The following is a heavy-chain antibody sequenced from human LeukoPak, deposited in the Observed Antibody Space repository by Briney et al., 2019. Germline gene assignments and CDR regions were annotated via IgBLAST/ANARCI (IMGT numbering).Heavy chain of an antibody. V-gene: IGHV1-46*01. CDR2: INPSGGST. CDR1: GYTFTSYY. D-gene: IGHD3-22*01. Sequence: ASVKVSCKASGYTFTSYYMHWVRQAPGQGLEWMGIINPSGGSTSYAQKFQGRVTMTRDTSTSTVYMELGSLRSEDTAVYYCARDLDYYDSSGYYPPISYWGQGTLVTVSS. CDR3: ARDLDYYDSSGYYPPISY. J-gene: IGHJ4*02.